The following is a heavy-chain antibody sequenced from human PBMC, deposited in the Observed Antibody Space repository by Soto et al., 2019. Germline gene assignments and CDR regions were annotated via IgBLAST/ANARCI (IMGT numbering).Heavy chain of an antibody. Sequence: QVQLVQSGAEVKKPGSSVKVSCKASGGTFSSYAISWVRQAPGQGLEWMGGIIPIFGTANYAQKFQGRVTITADEPTSTAYRELSGLKSEDTAVYYCARGLVPADIVSNWFDPGGQGTLVTVPS. V-gene: IGHV1-69*01. CDR3: ARGLVPADIVSNWFDP. J-gene: IGHJ5*02. D-gene: IGHD2-2*01. CDR2: IIPIFGTA. CDR1: GGTFSSYA.